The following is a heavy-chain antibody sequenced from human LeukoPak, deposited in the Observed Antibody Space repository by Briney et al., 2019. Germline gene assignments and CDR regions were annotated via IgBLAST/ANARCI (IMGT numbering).Heavy chain of an antibody. CDR2: INHSGST. Sequence: SETLSLSCAVSGGSFSGYYWSWIRQPPGKGLEWIGEINHSGSTNYNPSPKSRVTISVDTSKTQFSLTLSSWTAADTAVYYCARGVSRYFDWLPNYGMDVWGKGTTVTVSS. CDR1: GGSFSGYY. J-gene: IGHJ6*04. CDR3: ARGVSRYFDWLPNYGMDV. D-gene: IGHD3-9*01. V-gene: IGHV4-34*01.